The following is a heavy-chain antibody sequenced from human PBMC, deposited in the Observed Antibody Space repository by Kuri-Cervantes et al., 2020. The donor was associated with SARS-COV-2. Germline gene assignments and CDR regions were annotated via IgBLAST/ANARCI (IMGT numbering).Heavy chain of an antibody. V-gene: IGHV4-59*12. CDR2: IYYSGST. Sequence: GSLRLSCTVSGGSISSYYWSWIRQPPGKGLEWIGYIYYSGSTNYNPSLKSRVTISVDTSKNQFSLKPSSVTAADTAVYYCARRSYNWNSYYYYGMDVWGQGTTVTVSS. CDR1: GGSISSYY. J-gene: IGHJ6*02. CDR3: ARRSYNWNSYYYYGMDV. D-gene: IGHD1-7*01.